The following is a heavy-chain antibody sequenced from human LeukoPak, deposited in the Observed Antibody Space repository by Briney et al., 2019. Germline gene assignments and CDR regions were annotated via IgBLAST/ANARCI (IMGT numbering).Heavy chain of an antibody. V-gene: IGHV3-30-3*01. J-gene: IGHJ4*02. CDR3: ARGLVYGGYDSRAFDY. CDR2: ISYDGSNK. Sequence: GGSLRLSSAASGFTYSSYAMHWVRQAPGKGLEWVTVISYDGSNKYYADSVEGRFTISRDNSKNTLYLQMNSLRAEDTAVYYCARGLVYGGYDSRAFDYWGQGTLVTVSS. D-gene: IGHD5-12*01. CDR1: GFTYSSYA.